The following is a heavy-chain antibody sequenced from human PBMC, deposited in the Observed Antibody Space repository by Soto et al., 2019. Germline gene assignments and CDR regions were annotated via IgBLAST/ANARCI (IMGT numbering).Heavy chain of an antibody. J-gene: IGHJ1*01. CDR3: ARAVLTVTNQYFQH. Sequence: GGSLRLSCAASGFTFSTYAMSWVRQAPGKGLEWVSAISGSGGSTYYADSVKGRFTISRDNSKNTLYLQMNSLRADDTAVYYCARAVLTVTNQYFQHWGQGTLVTVSS. V-gene: IGHV3-23*01. CDR2: ISGSGGST. D-gene: IGHD4-17*01. CDR1: GFTFSTYA.